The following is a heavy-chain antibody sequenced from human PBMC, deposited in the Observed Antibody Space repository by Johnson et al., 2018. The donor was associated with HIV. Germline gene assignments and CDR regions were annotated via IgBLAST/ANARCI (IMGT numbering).Heavy chain of an antibody. J-gene: IGHJ3*02. V-gene: IGHV3-7*03. D-gene: IGHD3-3*01. Sequence: VQLVESGGGVVQPGRSLRLSCAASGFTFSGSAMHWVRQAPGKGLEWVANIKQNGSEKYYVDSVKGRFTISRDNAKNSLFLQMNSLRAEDTAVYYCARAQRRWDITIVGVVDDAFDIWGQGTLVTVSS. CDR2: IKQNGSEK. CDR1: GFTFSGSA. CDR3: ARAQRRWDITIVGVVDDAFDI.